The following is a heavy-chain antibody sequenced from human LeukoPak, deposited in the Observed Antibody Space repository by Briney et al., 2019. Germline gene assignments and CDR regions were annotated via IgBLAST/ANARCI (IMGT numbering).Heavy chain of an antibody. D-gene: IGHD2-21*01. V-gene: IGHV4-34*01. Sequence: SETLSLTCAVYGGSFSGYYWSWIRQPPGKGLEWIGEINHSGSTNYNPSLKSRVTISVDTSKNQFSLKLSSVTAADTAVYYCARPRRVMASPGAFDIWGQGTMVTVSS. CDR1: GGSFSGYY. J-gene: IGHJ3*02. CDR2: INHSGST. CDR3: ARPRRVMASPGAFDI.